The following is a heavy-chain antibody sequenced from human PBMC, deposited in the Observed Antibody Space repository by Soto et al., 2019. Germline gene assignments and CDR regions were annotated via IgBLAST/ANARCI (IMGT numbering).Heavy chain of an antibody. CDR3: ASMYYYGSGVEDAFDI. J-gene: IGHJ3*02. D-gene: IGHD3-10*01. CDR2: IIPILGIA. Sequence: QVPLVQSGAEVKKPGSSVKVSCKASGGTFSSYTISWVRQAPGQGLEWMGRIIPILGIANYAQKFQGRVTITADKSTSTAYMELSSLRSEDTAVYYCASMYYYGSGVEDAFDIWGQGTMVTVSS. V-gene: IGHV1-69*02. CDR1: GGTFSSYT.